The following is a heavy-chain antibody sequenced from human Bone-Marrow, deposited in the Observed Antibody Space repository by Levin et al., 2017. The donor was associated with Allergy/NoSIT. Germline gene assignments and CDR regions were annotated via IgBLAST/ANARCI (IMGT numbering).Heavy chain of an antibody. CDR1: GYTFTNHW. V-gene: IGHV5-51*01. CDR2: VYPTDSSA. J-gene: IGHJ4*02. D-gene: IGHD3-3*01. Sequence: GESLKISCKGSGYTFTNHWIGWVRQVPGKGLEWMGVVYPTDSSASYGPSFQGQVTMSVDTSISTAYLQWSSLQASDTAIYYCARGNYDFWSGNYHSFDYWGQGTVLSVSS. CDR3: ARGNYDFWSGNYHSFDY.